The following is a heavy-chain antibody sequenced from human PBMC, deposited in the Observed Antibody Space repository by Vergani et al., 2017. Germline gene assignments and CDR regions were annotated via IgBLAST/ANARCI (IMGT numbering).Heavy chain of an antibody. V-gene: IGHV3-21*01. CDR1: GFTFSSYS. D-gene: IGHD1-1*01. J-gene: IGHJ3*02. CDR3: ARDAKNEGRDAFDI. CDR2: ISSSSSYI. Sequence: EVQLVESGGGLVKPGGSLRLSCAASGFTFSSYSMNWVRQAPGKGLEWVSSISSSSSYIYYADSVKGRFTISRDKAKNSLYLQMNSLRAEDTAVYYCARDAKNEGRDAFDIWGQGTMVTVSS.